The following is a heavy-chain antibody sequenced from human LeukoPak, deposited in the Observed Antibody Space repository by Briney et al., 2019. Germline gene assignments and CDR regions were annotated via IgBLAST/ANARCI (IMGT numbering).Heavy chain of an antibody. Sequence: GGSLRLSCEASGFTFSSHGMHWVRQAPGKGLEWVAVIWYDGSYKYYADSVKDRFTISRDNSNSTLYLQMNSLRAEDTAVYYCARDKSTSCYYFDYWGQGALVTVSS. CDR3: ARDKSTSCYYFDY. CDR1: GFTFSSHG. V-gene: IGHV3-33*08. D-gene: IGHD2-2*01. J-gene: IGHJ4*02. CDR2: IWYDGSYK.